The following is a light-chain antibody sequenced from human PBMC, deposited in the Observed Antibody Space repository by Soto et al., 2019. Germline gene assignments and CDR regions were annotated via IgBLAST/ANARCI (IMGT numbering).Light chain of an antibody. CDR1: QYVHSN. CDR3: QQYNDWPVYT. V-gene: IGKV3-15*01. J-gene: IGKJ2*01. Sequence: EIVMTQSAGTLSVSPGGRATLSCTASQYVHSNLAWYQHKPGQAPRLLIYAATTRATGVPARISGSGSGTDFTLTIDSLQSEDFAVYFCQQYNDWPVYTFGLGTKVEI. CDR2: AAT.